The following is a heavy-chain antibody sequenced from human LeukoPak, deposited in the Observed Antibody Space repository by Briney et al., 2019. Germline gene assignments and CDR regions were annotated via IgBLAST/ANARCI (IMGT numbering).Heavy chain of an antibody. CDR1: GYTFTSYA. J-gene: IGHJ4*02. CDR2: INAGNGNT. D-gene: IGHD1-7*01. CDR3: AKNRVVFNLNYAYYFDY. Sequence: GASVKVSCKASGYTFTSYAMHWVRQAPGQRLGWMGWINAGNGNTKYSQEFQGRVTITRDTSASTAYMELSSLRTEDTAVYYCAKNRVVFNLNYAYYFDYWGQGTLVTVSS. V-gene: IGHV1-3*03.